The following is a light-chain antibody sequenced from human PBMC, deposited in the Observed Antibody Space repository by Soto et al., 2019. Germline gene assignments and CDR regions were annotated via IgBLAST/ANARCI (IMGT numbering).Light chain of an antibody. V-gene: IGLV1-44*01. Sequence: QSVLTQPPSASGTPGQRVAISCSGGSSDIGSNPVNWYLHLPGAAPKLLIYRDNQRPSGVPDRLSGSKSGTSASLTISGLPSEDEADYFCSAWDDNIYGPVFGGGTKLTVL. CDR1: SSDIGSNP. J-gene: IGLJ2*01. CDR3: SAWDDNIYGPV. CDR2: RDN.